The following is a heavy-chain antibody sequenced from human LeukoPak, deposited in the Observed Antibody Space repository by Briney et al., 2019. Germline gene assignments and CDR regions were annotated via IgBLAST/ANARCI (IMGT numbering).Heavy chain of an antibody. CDR1: GFTFDDYA. D-gene: IGHD1-26*01. CDR3: AKVRNKWELLGVDAFDI. Sequence: GGSLRLSCAASGFTFDDYAMHWVRQAPGKGLEWVSGISWNSGSIGYADSVKGRFTISRDNAKNSLYLQMNSLRAEDTALYYCAKVRNKWELLGVDAFDIWGQGTRVSVSS. V-gene: IGHV3-9*01. J-gene: IGHJ3*02. CDR2: ISWNSGSI.